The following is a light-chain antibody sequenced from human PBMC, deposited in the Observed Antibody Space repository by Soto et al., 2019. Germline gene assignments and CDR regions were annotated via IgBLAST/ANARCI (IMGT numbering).Light chain of an antibody. CDR1: QSVLYSSNNKNY. CDR3: QLYESTPPT. CDR2: WAS. V-gene: IGKV4-1*01. J-gene: IGKJ2*01. Sequence: DIVMTQSPDSLAVSLGERATINCKSSQSVLYSSNNKNYLAWYQQRPGQPPKLLIYWASTRESGVPDRFSGSGSGTDFTLTSTSLQAEDVAVYYCQLYESTPPTFGQGTKLEIK.